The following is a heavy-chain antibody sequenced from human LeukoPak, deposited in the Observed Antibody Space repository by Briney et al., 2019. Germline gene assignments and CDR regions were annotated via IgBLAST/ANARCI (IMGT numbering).Heavy chain of an antibody. J-gene: IGHJ3*01. Sequence: GSVKVSCKVSGYTLTELSMHWVRQAPGKGLEWMGGFDPEDGETIYAQKFQGRVTMTEDTSTDTAYMEPSSLRSEDTAVYYCATNILVGATHWGQGTMVTVSS. CDR1: GYTLTELS. D-gene: IGHD1-26*01. CDR3: ATNILVGATH. V-gene: IGHV1-24*01. CDR2: FDPEDGET.